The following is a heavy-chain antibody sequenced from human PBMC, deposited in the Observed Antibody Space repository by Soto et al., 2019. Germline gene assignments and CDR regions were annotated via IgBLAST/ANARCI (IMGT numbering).Heavy chain of an antibody. V-gene: IGHV3-48*03. CDR2: ISSSGTTI. D-gene: IGHD6-13*01. CDR3: VRFGGAAAGPGDY. J-gene: IGHJ4*02. CDR1: EFTFSSYE. Sequence: GGSLRLSCVASEFTFSSYEMNWVRQAPGEGLEWVSYISSSGTTIYYTDSVKGRFTISRDNAKKSLYLQMNSLRAEDTAVYYCVRFGGAAAGPGDYWGQGTLVTVSS.